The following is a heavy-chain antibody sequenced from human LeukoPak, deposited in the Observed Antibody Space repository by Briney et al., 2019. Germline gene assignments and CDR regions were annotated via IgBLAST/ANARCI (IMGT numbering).Heavy chain of an antibody. D-gene: IGHD5-12*01. J-gene: IGHJ4*02. Sequence: GGSLRLSCAASGFIFSSYAMSWVRQAPGKGLEWVSGIIDTGRTTYYADSVKGRFTISRDNSKNTLYLQMNSLRAEDTAVYYCARVHIVATIKGYFDYWGQGTLVTVSS. CDR2: IIDTGRTT. CDR1: GFIFSSYA. CDR3: ARVHIVATIKGYFDY. V-gene: IGHV3-23*01.